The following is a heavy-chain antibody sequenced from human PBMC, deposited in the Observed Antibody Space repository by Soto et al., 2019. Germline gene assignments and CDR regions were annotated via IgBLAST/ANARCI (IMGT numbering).Heavy chain of an antibody. Sequence: EVRLVESGGGLVQPGGCLKLSCTASGFPFSGSALHWVRQASGEGLQWVGRIRSEAHNYATSYSASVKGRVTISRDDSKNTAHLQLGSLTTEDTAVYYCTAIVVVPAANIYSYIDGWGKGASVTVSS. CDR2: IRSEAHNYAT. V-gene: IGHV3-73*01. J-gene: IGHJ6*03. CDR1: GFPFSGSA. CDR3: TAIVVVPAANIYSYIDG. D-gene: IGHD2-2*01.